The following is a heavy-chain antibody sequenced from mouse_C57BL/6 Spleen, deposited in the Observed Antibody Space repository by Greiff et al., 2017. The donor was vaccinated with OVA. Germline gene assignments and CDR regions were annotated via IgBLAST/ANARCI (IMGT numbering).Heavy chain of an antibody. CDR1: GYAFSSYW. Sequence: QVQLQQSGAELVKPGASVKISCKASGYAFSSYWMNWVKQRPGKGLEWIGQIYPGDGDTNYNGKFKGKATLTADKSSSTAYMQLSSLTSEDSAVYFCARERDPYYAMGCWGQGTSVTVSS. V-gene: IGHV1-80*01. J-gene: IGHJ4*01. CDR2: IYPGDGDT. CDR3: ARERDPYYAMGC.